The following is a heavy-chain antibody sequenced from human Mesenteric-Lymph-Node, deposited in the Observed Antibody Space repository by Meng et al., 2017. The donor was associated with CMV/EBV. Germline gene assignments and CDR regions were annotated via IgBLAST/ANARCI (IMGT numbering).Heavy chain of an antibody. CDR3: AREVNYGSASSHFDY. D-gene: IGHD3-10*01. V-gene: IGHV1-46*04. J-gene: IGHJ4*02. Sequence: SGSTFTTYYMHWMRQAPGEGLEWMGIINPSGGSTSYAQKLQGRVSMTGDTSTSTVYMDLSSLRSEDTAVYYCAREVNYGSASSHFDYWGQGTLVTVSS. CDR1: GSTFTTYY. CDR2: INPSGGST.